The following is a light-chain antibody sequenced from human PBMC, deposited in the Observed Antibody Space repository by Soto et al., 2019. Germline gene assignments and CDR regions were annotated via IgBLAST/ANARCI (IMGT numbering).Light chain of an antibody. CDR3: ATWDDSLFVV. CDR1: GSNIGSSP. Sequence: QSVLTQPPSASGTPGQRVTISCSGSGSNIGSSPVNWYQRLPGAAPKLLIYSNDQRPSGVPDRFSGSKSGTSASLAISGLQSDDEADYYCATWDDSLFVVFGGGTKVTVL. V-gene: IGLV1-44*01. J-gene: IGLJ2*01. CDR2: SND.